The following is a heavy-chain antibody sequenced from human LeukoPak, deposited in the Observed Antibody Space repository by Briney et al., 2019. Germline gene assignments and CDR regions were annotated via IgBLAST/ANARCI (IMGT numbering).Heavy chain of an antibody. D-gene: IGHD6-6*01. CDR1: GGSITINHYY. J-gene: IGHJ4*02. CDR3: ARVDPDSSSTLEVFDY. Sequence: SETLSLTCTVSGGSITINHYYWGWIRQPPGKGLEWIGSIFYSGNTYYNPSLKNRVTISVDTSKNQFSLKLSSVTAADTAVYYCARVDPDSSSTLEVFDYWGQGTLVTVSS. V-gene: IGHV4-39*01. CDR2: IFYSGNT.